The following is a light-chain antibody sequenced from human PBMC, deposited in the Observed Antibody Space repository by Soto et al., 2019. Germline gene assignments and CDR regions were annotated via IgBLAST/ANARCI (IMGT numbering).Light chain of an antibody. J-gene: IGKJ3*01. CDR2: GAS. CDR1: QTLSSSS. Sequence: EIVLTQSPGTLSLSPGESGTLSCRAGQTLSSSSLAWYQQKPGQAPRLLIYGASNRASGIPDRFSGGGSGTDFTLTISSLEPEDFAVYYCQQRSNIFTFGPGTKVDIK. CDR3: QQRSNIFT. V-gene: IGKV3D-20*02.